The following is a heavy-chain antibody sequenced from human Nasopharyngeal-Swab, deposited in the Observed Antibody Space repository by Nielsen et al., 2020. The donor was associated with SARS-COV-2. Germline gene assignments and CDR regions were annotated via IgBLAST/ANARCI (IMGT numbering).Heavy chain of an antibody. D-gene: IGHD6-19*01. CDR3: ARGNGWYPDH. CDR2: MTPNNGAT. CDR1: GYTFANYD. Sequence: ASVKVSCKASGYTFANYDINWLRQATGQGLEWMGWMTPNNGATGYAQNFQGRVTMTTDTSTNTGYLELRSLRSDDTAVYYCARGNGWYPDHWGQGTLVTVSS. V-gene: IGHV1-8*02. J-gene: IGHJ4*02.